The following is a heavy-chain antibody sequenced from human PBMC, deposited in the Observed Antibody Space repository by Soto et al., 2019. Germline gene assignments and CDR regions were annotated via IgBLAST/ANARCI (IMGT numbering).Heavy chain of an antibody. CDR3: ARDIRGAN. V-gene: IGHV3-11*01. CDR2: INSGGSNI. J-gene: IGHJ4*02. Sequence: QVQLVESGGGLVKPGGSLSLSCTASGFTFPDHYMTWIRQAPGKGLEWVSYINSGGSNIYYADSVRGRFTISRDNAKNSVYLQMSSLRAEDTAIYYCARDIRGANWGQGTLVIVSS. D-gene: IGHD3-10*01. CDR1: GFTFPDHY.